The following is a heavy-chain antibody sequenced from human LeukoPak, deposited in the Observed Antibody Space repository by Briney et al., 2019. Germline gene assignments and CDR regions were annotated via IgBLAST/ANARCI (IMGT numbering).Heavy chain of an antibody. CDR2: IYYSGST. Sequence: SETLSLTCTVSGGSISSYYWSWMRQPPGQGLEWMGCIYYSGSTNYNPSPKSRVTISVDTSKNQFSLKLSSVTAADTAVYYWARITAMVTYGAFDIWGQGTMVTVSS. V-gene: IGHV4-59*01. D-gene: IGHD5-18*01. CDR3: ARITAMVTYGAFDI. CDR1: GGSISSYY. J-gene: IGHJ3*02.